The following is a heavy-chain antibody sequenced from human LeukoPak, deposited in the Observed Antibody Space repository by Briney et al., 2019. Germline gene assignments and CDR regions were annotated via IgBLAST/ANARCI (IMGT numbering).Heavy chain of an antibody. CDR3: ASRHAA. V-gene: IGHV3-53*01. J-gene: IGHJ4*02. D-gene: IGHD2-2*01. CDR1: GFSASGDY. Sequence: PGGTLRPSCTGSGFSASGDYMTGVRQAPGKGLDWVSLIYSGGSTYYADSVKGRFTISRDNSKNTLYLQMNSLKAEDTAVYYCASRHAAGGQGTLVTVSS. CDR2: IYSGGST.